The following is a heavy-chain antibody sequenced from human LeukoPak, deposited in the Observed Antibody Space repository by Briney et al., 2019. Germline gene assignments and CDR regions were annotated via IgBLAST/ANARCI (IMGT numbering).Heavy chain of an antibody. CDR3: AKDQDYDFWSGYPDY. CDR2: ISGSGGST. D-gene: IGHD3-3*01. J-gene: IGHJ4*02. Sequence: PGGSLRLSYAASGFTFSSYAMSWVRQAPGKGLEWVSAISGSGGSTYYADSVKGRFTISRDNSKNTLYLQMNSLRAADTAVYYCAKDQDYDFWSGYPDYWGQGTLVTVSS. V-gene: IGHV3-23*01. CDR1: GFTFSSYA.